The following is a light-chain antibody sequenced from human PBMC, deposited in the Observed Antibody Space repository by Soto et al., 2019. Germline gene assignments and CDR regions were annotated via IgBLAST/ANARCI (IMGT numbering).Light chain of an antibody. CDR3: QQFNNYPFT. V-gene: IGKV1D-13*01. CDR2: IAS. J-gene: IGKJ4*01. CDR1: QGIGSA. Sequence: AIQLTQSPSSLSASVGDRVTITCRASQGIGSAVAWYQQIPGKAPNLLIYIASRLQTGVPSRFSGSGSGTDFTLTISSLQPEDFAIYYCQQFNNYPFTFGGGTKVEIK.